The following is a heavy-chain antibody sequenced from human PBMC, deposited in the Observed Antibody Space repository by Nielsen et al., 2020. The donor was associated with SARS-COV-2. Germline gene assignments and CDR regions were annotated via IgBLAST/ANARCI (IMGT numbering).Heavy chain of an antibody. J-gene: IGHJ6*02. D-gene: IGHD2-15*01. Sequence: GESLKISCAASGFTFSSYAMHWVRQAPGKGLEWVAVISYDGSNKYYADSVKGRFTISRDNSKNTLYLQMNSLRAEDTAVYYCAKDRGGCSGGSCYPPYYYYYGMDVWGQGTTVTVSS. CDR1: GFTFSSYA. CDR3: AKDRGGCSGGSCYPPYYYYYGMDV. CDR2: ISYDGSNK. V-gene: IGHV3-30-3*01.